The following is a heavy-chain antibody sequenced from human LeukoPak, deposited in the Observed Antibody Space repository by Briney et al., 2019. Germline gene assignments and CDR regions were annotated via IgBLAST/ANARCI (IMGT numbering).Heavy chain of an antibody. CDR3: ARGHPSNNWTFDI. CDR1: GGTFNSYA. Sequence: GASVKVSCKTCGGTFNSYALSWVRQAPGQGLEWMGGIIPIFGTTKYARSFQDRVTITADESTITAYMELSSLRSDDTAIYYCARGHPSNNWTFDIWGQGTMLTVSS. CDR2: IIPIFGTT. V-gene: IGHV1-69*13. D-gene: IGHD1-1*01. J-gene: IGHJ3*02.